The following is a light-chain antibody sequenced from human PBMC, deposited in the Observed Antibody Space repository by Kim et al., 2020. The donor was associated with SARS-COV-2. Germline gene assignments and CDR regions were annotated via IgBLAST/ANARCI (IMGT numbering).Light chain of an antibody. CDR3: NSRDSSGNHLV. J-gene: IGLJ3*02. V-gene: IGLV3-19*01. Sequence: SSELTQDPAVSVALGQTVRITCQGDSLRNYYASWYQQQPGQAPVLVLFGKNNRPSGIPDRFSGSKSGNTASLTITGAKAEDEADYYCNSRDSSGNHLVFGGGTQLTVL. CDR1: SLRNYY. CDR2: GKN.